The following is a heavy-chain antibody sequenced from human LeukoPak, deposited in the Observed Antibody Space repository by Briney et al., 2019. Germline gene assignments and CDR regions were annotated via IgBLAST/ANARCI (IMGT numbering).Heavy chain of an antibody. CDR3: ARVEGRVWFGELPDY. CDR1: GFSYTSYN. Sequence: GGSLRLSCAASGFSYTSYNFHWVRQAPGKGLQWLAFISYDGNIKYEDSVKGRFTISRDNSKNTLYLQMNSLRAEDTALYYCARVEGRVWFGELPDYWGQGTLVTVSS. CDR2: ISYDGNIK. D-gene: IGHD3-10*01. J-gene: IGHJ4*02. V-gene: IGHV3-30*03.